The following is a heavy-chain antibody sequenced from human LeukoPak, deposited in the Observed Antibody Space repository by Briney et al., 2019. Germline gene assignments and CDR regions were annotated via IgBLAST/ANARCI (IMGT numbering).Heavy chain of an antibody. J-gene: IGHJ4*02. CDR1: GYSISSGYY. D-gene: IGHD3-10*01. Sequence: PSETLSLTCTVSGYSISSGYYWGWIRQPPGKGLEWIGSIYHSGSTYYNPSLKSRVTISVDTSKNQFSLKLSSVTAADTAVYYCAKEITVLLWFGEFPHWGQGTLVTVSS. CDR3: AKEITVLLWFGEFPH. CDR2: IYHSGST. V-gene: IGHV4-38-2*02.